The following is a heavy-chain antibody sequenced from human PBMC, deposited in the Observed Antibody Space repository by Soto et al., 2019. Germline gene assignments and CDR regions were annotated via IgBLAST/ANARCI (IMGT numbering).Heavy chain of an antibody. CDR3: ARPSVAGTTEYFQH. CDR1: GGSISSSSYY. D-gene: IGHD6-19*01. V-gene: IGHV4-39*01. Sequence: SETLSLTCTVSGGSISSSSYYWGWIRQAPGKGLEWIGSIYYSGSTYYNPSLKSRVTISVDTSKNQFSLKLSSVTAADTAVYYCARPSVAGTTEYFQHWGKGTLVTVSS. CDR2: IYYSGST. J-gene: IGHJ1*01.